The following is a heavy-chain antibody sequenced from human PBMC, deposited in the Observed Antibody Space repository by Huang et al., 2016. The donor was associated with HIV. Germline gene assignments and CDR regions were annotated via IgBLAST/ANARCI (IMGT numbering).Heavy chain of an antibody. CDR3: VRDQGRLAVGGIDNWFDP. V-gene: IGHV4-59*02. J-gene: IGHJ5*02. CDR2: VYESGTT. CDR1: GDSVSSHY. Sequence: QVRLQESGPGLVKPSETLSLSCTVSGDSVSSHYWGWIRHPPGKGLEWMGTVYESGTTKSNPRRKSRITISVDTSKNGFSLNITSVSAADTAMYFCVRDQGRLAVGGIDNWFDPWGQGALVTVSS. D-gene: IGHD6-19*01.